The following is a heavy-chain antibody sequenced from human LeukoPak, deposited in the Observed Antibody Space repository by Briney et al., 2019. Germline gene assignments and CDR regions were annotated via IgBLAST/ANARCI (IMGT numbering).Heavy chain of an antibody. D-gene: IGHD2-15*01. CDR1: GFTFSDYY. Sequence: SGGSLRLSCAASGFTFSDYYMSWIRQAPGKGLEWVSYISSSGSTIYYADSVKGRFTISRDNAKNSLYLQMNSLRAEDTAVYYCARTGVVAASEAYPYYMDVWGKGTTVTISS. V-gene: IGHV3-11*04. CDR3: ARTGVVAASEAYPYYMDV. CDR2: ISSSGSTI. J-gene: IGHJ6*03.